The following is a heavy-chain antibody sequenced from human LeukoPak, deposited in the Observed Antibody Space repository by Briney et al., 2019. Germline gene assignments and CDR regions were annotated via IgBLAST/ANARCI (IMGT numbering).Heavy chain of an antibody. CDR2: IYYSGST. CDR3: ARGSGYSYGYDAFDI. CDR1: GGSISSYY. D-gene: IGHD5-18*01. J-gene: IGHJ3*02. Sequence: PSETLSLTCTVSGGSISSYYWSWIRQPPGKGLEWIGYIYYSGSTNYNPSLKSRVTISVDTSKNQFSLKLSSVTAADTAVYSCARGSGYSYGYDAFDIWGQGTMVTVSS. V-gene: IGHV4-59*01.